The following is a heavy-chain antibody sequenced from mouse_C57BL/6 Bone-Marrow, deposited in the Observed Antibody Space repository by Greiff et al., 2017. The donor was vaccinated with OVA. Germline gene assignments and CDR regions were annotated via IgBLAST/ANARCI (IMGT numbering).Heavy chain of an antibody. CDR2: IYPRSGNT. CDR1: GYTFTSYG. Sequence: LVESGAELARPGASVKLSCKASGYTFTSYGISWVKQRTGQGLEWIGEIYPRSGNTYYNEKFKGKATLTADKSSSTAYMELRSLTSEDSAVYFCARFPIYEDYAPWYFDVWGTGTTVTVSS. V-gene: IGHV1-81*01. CDR3: ARFPIYEDYAPWYFDV. J-gene: IGHJ1*03. D-gene: IGHD2-4*01.